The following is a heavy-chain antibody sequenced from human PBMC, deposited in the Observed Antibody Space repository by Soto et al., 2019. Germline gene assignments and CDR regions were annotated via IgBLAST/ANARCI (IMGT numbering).Heavy chain of an antibody. J-gene: IGHJ6*02. CDR1: GFTFSNAW. CDR2: IKSGSESGTT. D-gene: IGHD2-2*01. V-gene: IGHV3-15*01. Sequence: GGSLRLSCAASGFTFSNAWMSWVRQAPGKGLEWVGRIKSGSESGTTDYAAPVKGRFTISRDDSKNTLHLQMNSLKTEDIAVYYCITDRYEVRDYYYGMDVWGQGTTVTVSS. CDR3: ITDRYEVRDYYYGMDV.